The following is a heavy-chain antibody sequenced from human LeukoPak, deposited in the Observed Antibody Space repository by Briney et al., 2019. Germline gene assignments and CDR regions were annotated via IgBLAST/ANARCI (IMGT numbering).Heavy chain of an antibody. CDR1: GYTFTSYY. D-gene: IGHD6-19*01. V-gene: IGHV1-46*01. Sequence: GASVKVSCKASGYTFTSYYMHWVRQAPGQGLEWMGIINPSGGSTSYAQKFQGRVTMTRDTSTSTVYMELSSLRSEDTAVYYCASPGYSSGWYRGFGDWGQGTLVTVSS. CDR2: INPSGGST. J-gene: IGHJ4*02. CDR3: ASPGYSSGWYRGFGD.